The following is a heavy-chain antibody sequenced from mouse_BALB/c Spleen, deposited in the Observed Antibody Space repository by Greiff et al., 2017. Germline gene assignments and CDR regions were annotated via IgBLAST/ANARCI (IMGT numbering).Heavy chain of an antibody. CDR2: ISDGGSYT. Sequence: DVMLVESGGGLVKPGGSLKLSCAASGFTFSDYYMYGVRQTPEKRLEWVATISDGGSYTYYPDSVKGRFTISRDNAKNNLYLQMSSLKSEDTAMYYCARDDGYYFDYWGQGTTLTVSS. CDR3: ARDDGYYFDY. J-gene: IGHJ2*01. D-gene: IGHD2-3*01. V-gene: IGHV5-4*02. CDR1: GFTFSDYY.